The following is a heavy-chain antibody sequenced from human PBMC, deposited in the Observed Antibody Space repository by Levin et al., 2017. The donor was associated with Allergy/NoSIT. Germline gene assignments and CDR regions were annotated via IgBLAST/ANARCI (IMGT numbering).Heavy chain of an antibody. CDR3: ARVEAYSSSWYEDYCDY. CDR2: IYYSGST. D-gene: IGHD6-13*01. CDR1: GGSISSSSYY. Sequence: SETLSLTCTVSGGSISSSSYYWGWIRQPPGKGLEWIGSIYYSGSTYYNPSLKSRVTISVDTSKNQFSLKLSSVTAADTAVYYCARVEAYSSSWYEDYCDYWGQGTLVTVSS. J-gene: IGHJ4*02. V-gene: IGHV4-39*07.